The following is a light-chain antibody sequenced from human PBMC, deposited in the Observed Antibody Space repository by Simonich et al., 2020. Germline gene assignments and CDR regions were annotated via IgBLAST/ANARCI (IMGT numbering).Light chain of an antibody. J-gene: IGLJ2*01. V-gene: IGLV2-14*01. CDR3: SSYAGSNNLV. Sequence: QSALTQPASVSGSPGQSITISCTGTSSDVGGYNYVSWYQQHPGKAPKLMIYDVSKRPAGVSNRFSGSKSGNPASLTSSGLQAEDEADYYCSSYAGSNNLVFGGGTKLTVL. CDR1: SSDVGGYNY. CDR2: DVS.